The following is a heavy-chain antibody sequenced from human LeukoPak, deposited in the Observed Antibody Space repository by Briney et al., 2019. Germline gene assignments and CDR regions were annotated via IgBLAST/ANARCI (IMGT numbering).Heavy chain of an antibody. D-gene: IGHD2-15*01. CDR1: GITFSSYG. CDR3: AKDSRRSSGDSCYRCYYFDY. J-gene: IGHJ4*02. CDR2: ISSTGGTT. Sequence: GGSLRLSCAASGITFSSYGMSWVRQAPGKGLEWVSSISSTGGTTYYADSVKGRFTISRDNSKNTLYLQMNSLRAEDTAVYYCAKDSRRSSGDSCYRCYYFDYWGQGTLVTVSS. V-gene: IGHV3-23*01.